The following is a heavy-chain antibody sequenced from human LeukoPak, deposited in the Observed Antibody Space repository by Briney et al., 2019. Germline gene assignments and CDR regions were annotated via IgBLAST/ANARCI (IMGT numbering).Heavy chain of an antibody. J-gene: IGHJ5*02. Sequence: SETLSLTCTVSGYAIISGGFSWNWIRQPPGKGLEWIGCIYDRGPAHYNPSLKSRFTISVDRPKNQFFLNVTSLTAADTTVYYCARSRQASGLFSSWGQGTLVVVSS. CDR3: ARSRQASGLFSS. V-gene: IGHV4-30-2*01. D-gene: IGHD3-10*01. CDR1: GYAIISGGFS. CDR2: IYDRGPA.